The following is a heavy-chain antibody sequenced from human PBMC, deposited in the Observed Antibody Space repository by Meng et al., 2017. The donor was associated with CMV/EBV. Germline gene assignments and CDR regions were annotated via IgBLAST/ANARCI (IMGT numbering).Heavy chain of an antibody. CDR2: IYSGGST. Sequence: GESLKISCAASGFTVSSNYMSWVRQAPGKGLEWVSVIYSGGSTYYADSVKGRFTISRDNSKNTLYLQMNSLRAEDTAVYYCASGGVVVPGYWGQGTLVTVSS. CDR1: GFTVSSNY. V-gene: IGHV3-53*01. D-gene: IGHD3-16*01. J-gene: IGHJ4*02. CDR3: ASGGVVVPGY.